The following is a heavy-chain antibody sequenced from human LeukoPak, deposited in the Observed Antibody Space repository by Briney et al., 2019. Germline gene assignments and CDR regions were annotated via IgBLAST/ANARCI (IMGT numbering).Heavy chain of an antibody. CDR1: GDSISSGGYS. CDR3: ARTTEGYCRGRSCYSYYYYMDV. CDR2: IYYSGST. J-gene: IGHJ6*03. Sequence: SETLSLTCAVSGDSISSGGYSWSWIRQPPGKGLEWIGYIYYSGSTNYNPSLKSRVAISVDTSKNQFSLKLSSVTAADTAVYYCARTTEGYCRGRSCYSYYYYMDVWGKGTTVTVSS. V-gene: IGHV4-61*08. D-gene: IGHD2-15*01.